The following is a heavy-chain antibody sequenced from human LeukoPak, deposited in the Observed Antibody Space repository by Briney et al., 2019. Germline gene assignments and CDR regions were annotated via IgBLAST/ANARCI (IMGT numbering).Heavy chain of an antibody. Sequence: GGSLRLPCAGSGFTFNNAWMSWVRQAPGKGLEWVGRIKRIADGGTTDYAASVEGRFTISRDDSENTVFLQMSSLKTEDTALYYCTADVPGSNYPFDYWGQGTLVTVSS. CDR2: IKRIADGGTT. J-gene: IGHJ4*02. D-gene: IGHD5-24*01. CDR1: GFTFNNAW. V-gene: IGHV3-15*01. CDR3: TADVPGSNYPFDY.